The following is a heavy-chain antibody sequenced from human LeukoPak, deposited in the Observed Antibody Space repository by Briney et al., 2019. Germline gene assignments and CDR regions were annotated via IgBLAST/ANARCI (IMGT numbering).Heavy chain of an antibody. D-gene: IGHD2-15*01. V-gene: IGHV3-7*01. Sequence: GGSLRLSCAASGFTFSSDWMSWVRQAPGKGLEWVANIKQDGSEKYYVDSVKGRFTISRDNAKNSLYLQMNSLRAEDTAVYYCAREGLVDYWGQGTLVTVSS. J-gene: IGHJ4*02. CDR1: GFTFSSDW. CDR3: AREGLVDY. CDR2: IKQDGSEK.